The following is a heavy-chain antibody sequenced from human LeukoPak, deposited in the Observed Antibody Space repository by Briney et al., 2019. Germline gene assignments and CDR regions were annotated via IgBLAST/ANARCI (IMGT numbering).Heavy chain of an antibody. V-gene: IGHV3-7*04. CDR2: IKQDGSEK. J-gene: IGHJ4*02. D-gene: IGHD3-16*02. CDR1: GFTFSSHW. Sequence: GGSLRLSCATSGFTFSSHWMSWVRQAPGKGLEWVANIKQDGSEKYYVDSVKGRFTISRDNAKNSLCLKMNSLRAEDTAVYYCARDRVDDYLWGTYRIDYWGQGTLVTVSS. CDR3: ARDRVDDYLWGTYRIDY.